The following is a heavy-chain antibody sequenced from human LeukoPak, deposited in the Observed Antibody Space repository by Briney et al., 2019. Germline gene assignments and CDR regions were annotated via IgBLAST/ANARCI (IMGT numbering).Heavy chain of an antibody. CDR1: GGTFSSYT. Sequence: SVKVSCKASGGTFSSYTISWVRQAPGQGLEWMGRIIPILGIANYAQKFQGRVTITADKSTSTAYMELSSLRSEDTAVYYCASRLTGNAFDIWGQGTMVTVSS. V-gene: IGHV1-69*02. D-gene: IGHD1-14*01. CDR3: ASRLTGNAFDI. J-gene: IGHJ3*02. CDR2: IIPILGIA.